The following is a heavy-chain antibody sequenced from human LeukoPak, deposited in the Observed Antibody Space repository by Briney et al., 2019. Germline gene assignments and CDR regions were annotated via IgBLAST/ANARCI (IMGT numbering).Heavy chain of an antibody. Sequence: GSLRLSCAASGFTFSDYYMSWIRQPPGKGLEWIGEINHSGSTNYNPSLKSRVIISVDTSKNQFSLKLSSVTAADTAVYYCAREDPRYSSSWVIPSGGANFDYWGQGTLVTVSS. CDR1: GFTFSDYY. V-gene: IGHV4-34*01. J-gene: IGHJ4*02. D-gene: IGHD6-13*01. CDR3: AREDPRYSSSWVIPSGGANFDY. CDR2: INHSGST.